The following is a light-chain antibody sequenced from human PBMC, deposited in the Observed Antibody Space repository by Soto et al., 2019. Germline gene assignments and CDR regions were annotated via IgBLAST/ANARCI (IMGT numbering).Light chain of an antibody. Sequence: DIQMTQSPSTLSASVGDRVTITCRASQSISSWLAWYQQKPGKAPKLLMYKASSLEGGVPSRFSGSGSGTEFTLTISSLQPDDFATYYCQQYNSYPFTFGPGTKV. V-gene: IGKV1-5*03. CDR1: QSISSW. CDR3: QQYNSYPFT. CDR2: KAS. J-gene: IGKJ3*01.